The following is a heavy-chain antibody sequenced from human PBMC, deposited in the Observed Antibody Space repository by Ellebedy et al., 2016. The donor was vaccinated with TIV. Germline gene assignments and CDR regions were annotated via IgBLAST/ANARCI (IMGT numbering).Heavy chain of an antibody. Sequence: GESLKISCAASGFTFSSYSMNWVRQAPGKGLEWVSSISSSSSYIYYADSVKGRFTISRDNSKNTLYLQMNSLRTEDTAMYYCARDLAAAGTFFDYWGQGTLVTVSS. CDR3: ARDLAAAGTFFDY. D-gene: IGHD6-13*01. CDR2: ISSSSSYI. CDR1: GFTFSSYS. J-gene: IGHJ4*02. V-gene: IGHV3-21*01.